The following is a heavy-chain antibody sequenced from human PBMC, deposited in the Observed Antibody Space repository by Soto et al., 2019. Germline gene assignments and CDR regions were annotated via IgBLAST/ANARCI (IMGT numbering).Heavy chain of an antibody. J-gene: IGHJ6*03. CDR2: IIPILVIA. D-gene: IGHD2-15*01. V-gene: IGHV1-69*02. CDR3: ASGGCSGGSCYSVSVDYYMDV. CDR1: GGTFSSYT. Sequence: QVQLVQSGAEVKKPGSSVKVSCKASGGTFSSYTISWVRQSPGQGLEWMGRIIPILVIANYAQKFQGRVTITADKSRCRAYLELSSLRSEYRAVYCCASGGCSGGSCYSVSVDYYMDVWCKGTTVTVCS.